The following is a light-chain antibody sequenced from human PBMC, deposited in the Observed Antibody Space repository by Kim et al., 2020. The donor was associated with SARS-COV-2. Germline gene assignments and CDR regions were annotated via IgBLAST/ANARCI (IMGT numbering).Light chain of an antibody. Sequence: SASVGDRVTITCRAGQDISNDLAWYQQKPGKVPNLLIYGASTLQSGVPSRFSGSGSGTDFTLTISSLQPEDVATCYCQKYNAAPWTFGQGTKVDIK. CDR3: QKYNAAPWT. J-gene: IGKJ1*01. CDR2: GAS. CDR1: QDISND. V-gene: IGKV1-27*01.